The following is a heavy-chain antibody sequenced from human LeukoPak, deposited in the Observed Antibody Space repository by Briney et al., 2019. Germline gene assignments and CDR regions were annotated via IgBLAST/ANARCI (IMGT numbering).Heavy chain of an antibody. CDR3: ARATTWNPWYFDY. J-gene: IGHJ4*02. CDR2: IHYSGTT. D-gene: IGHD1-1*01. V-gene: IGHV4-59*01. CDR1: GDSITDCY. Sequence: PSETLSLTCTVSGDSITDCYWTWIRQPPGKGLEWIGYIHYSGTTSYNPSLKSRVTISLDTSKNQFSLRLSSMTAADTAVYYCARATTWNPWYFDYWGQGSLVTVSS.